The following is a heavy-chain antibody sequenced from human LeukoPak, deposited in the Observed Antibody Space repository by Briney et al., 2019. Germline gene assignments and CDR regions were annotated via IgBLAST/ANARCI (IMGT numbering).Heavy chain of an antibody. CDR2: ISGSSTYI. Sequence: GGSLRLSCAASGFTFSTYIMNWVRQAPGKGLEWVSSISGSSTYIDYADSVKGRLTISRDNAENSLYLQMNSLRAEDTAVYYCARYGSDWFVDSWGQGTLVTVSS. CDR1: GFTFSTYI. J-gene: IGHJ4*02. V-gene: IGHV3-21*01. CDR3: ARYGSDWFVDS. D-gene: IGHD6-19*01.